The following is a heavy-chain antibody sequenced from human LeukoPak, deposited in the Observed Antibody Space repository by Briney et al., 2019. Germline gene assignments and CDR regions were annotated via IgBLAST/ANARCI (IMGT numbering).Heavy chain of an antibody. CDR1: GGSFSGYY. Sequence: SETLSLTCAVYGGSFSGYYWSWIRQPPGKGLEWIGEINHSGSTNYNPSLKSRVTISVDTSKNQFSLKLSSVTAADTAVYYCARGSGDWELKTSFDPWGQGTLVTVSS. CDR2: INHSGST. J-gene: IGHJ5*02. CDR3: ARGSGDWELKTSFDP. V-gene: IGHV4-34*01. D-gene: IGHD1-26*01.